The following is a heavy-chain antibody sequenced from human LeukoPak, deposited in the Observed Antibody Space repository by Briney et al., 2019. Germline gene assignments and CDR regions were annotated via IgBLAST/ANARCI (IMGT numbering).Heavy chain of an antibody. V-gene: IGHV3-23*01. Sequence: QPGGSLRLSCAASGFTFSSYRMNWVRQAPGKGLEWVSAISGSGGSTYYADSVKGRFTISRDNSKNTLYLQMNSLRAEDTAVYYCAKGLYRFWSGTGFDPWGQGTLVTVSS. CDR3: AKGLYRFWSGTGFDP. CDR1: GFTFSSYR. D-gene: IGHD3-3*01. J-gene: IGHJ5*02. CDR2: ISGSGGST.